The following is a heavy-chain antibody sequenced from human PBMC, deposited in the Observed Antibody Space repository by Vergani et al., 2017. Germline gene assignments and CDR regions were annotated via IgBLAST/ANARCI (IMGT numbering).Heavy chain of an antibody. D-gene: IGHD6-13*01. CDR2: IYYSGST. Sequence: QVQLQESGPGLVKPSETLSLTCTVSGGSISSYYWSWIRQPPGKGLEWIGYIYYSGSTNYNPSLKSRVTISVDTSKNQFSLKLSSVTAADPAVYYCARGSIAAALNYWGQGTLVTVSS. V-gene: IGHV4-59*08. J-gene: IGHJ4*02. CDR1: GGSISSYY. CDR3: ARGSIAAALNY.